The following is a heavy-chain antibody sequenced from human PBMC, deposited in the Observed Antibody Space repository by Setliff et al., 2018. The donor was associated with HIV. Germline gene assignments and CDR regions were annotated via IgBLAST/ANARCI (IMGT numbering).Heavy chain of an antibody. CDR2: IIHSGSA. Sequence: SETLSLTCAVYGGSFSDYYWSWIRQPPGKGLEWIGEIIHSGSASYSPSLMSRVTISVDTSKKQFSLKLSSVTAADTAVYYCARVELGHFDYWGQGTLVTVSS. CDR3: ARVELGHFDY. D-gene: IGHD1-7*01. J-gene: IGHJ4*02. CDR1: GGSFSDYY. V-gene: IGHV4-34*12.